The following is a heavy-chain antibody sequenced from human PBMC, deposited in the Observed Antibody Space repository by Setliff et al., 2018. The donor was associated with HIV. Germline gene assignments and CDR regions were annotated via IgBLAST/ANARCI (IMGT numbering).Heavy chain of an antibody. CDR3: ARGGYYYYFGVDV. Sequence: PSETLSLTCTVSGDSISSGSYYWSWIRQPAGKGLEWIGHVYTSGSTDYNPSLNSRLTMSVDTSKNQFSLKLSSVTAADTAVYYCARGGYYYYFGVDVWGQGTTVTVSS. CDR1: GDSISSGSYY. D-gene: IGHD3-16*01. V-gene: IGHV4-61*09. CDR2: VYTSGST. J-gene: IGHJ6*02.